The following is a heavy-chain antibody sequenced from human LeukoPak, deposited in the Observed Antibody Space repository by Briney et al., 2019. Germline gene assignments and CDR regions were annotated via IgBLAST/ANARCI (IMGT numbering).Heavy chain of an antibody. CDR1: GYTFTSYD. D-gene: IGHD6-13*01. CDR2: MNPNSGNT. J-gene: IGHJ5*02. CDR3: ARDEQLLPKWFDR. V-gene: IGHV1-8*01. Sequence: ASVKVSCKASGYTFTSYDINWVRQATGQGLEWMGWMNPNSGNTGYAQKFQGRVTMTRNTSISTAYMELRSLRSDDTAVYYCARDEQLLPKWFDRWGQGTLVTVSS.